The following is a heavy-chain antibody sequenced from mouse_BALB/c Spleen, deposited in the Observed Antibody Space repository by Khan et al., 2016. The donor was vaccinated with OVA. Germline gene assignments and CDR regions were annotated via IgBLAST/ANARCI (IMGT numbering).Heavy chain of an antibody. CDR2: INTHSGGP. CDR3: ARGEAAYYRHDGGAMEY. Sequence: QIQLVQSGPELKKPGETVRISCKASGYTFTTAGIQWVQKMPGKGLKWIGWINTHSGGPKYAEDFKGRFAFSLEISVNTAYLQITNLKNENTATYFCARGEAAYYRHDGGAMEYWGQGTSVTVSS. J-gene: IGHJ4*01. V-gene: IGHV9-4*02. D-gene: IGHD2-14*01. CDR1: GYTFTTAG.